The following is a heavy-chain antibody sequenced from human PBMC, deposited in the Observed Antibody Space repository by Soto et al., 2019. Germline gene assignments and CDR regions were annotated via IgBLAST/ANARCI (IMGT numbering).Heavy chain of an antibody. D-gene: IGHD3-22*01. CDR1: GXTVSDYS. J-gene: IGHJ4*03. Sequence: GSLRLSCAASGXTVSDYSMSWVRQSPGKGLEGVANIKQDGGEEDYVDSVKGRLTIYRDNANNSLYLQMNSLRAEDTAVYYCESVYYDSRGPTKYLAFDFWGQGTMVTVSS. CDR3: ESVYYDSRGPTKYLAFDF. V-gene: IGHV3-7*01. CDR2: IKQDGGEE.